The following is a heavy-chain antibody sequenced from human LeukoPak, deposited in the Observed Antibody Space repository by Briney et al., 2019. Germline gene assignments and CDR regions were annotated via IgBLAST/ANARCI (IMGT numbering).Heavy chain of an antibody. D-gene: IGHD2-8*01. V-gene: IGHV4-59*08. CDR3: ARHYVFVYGGSSFDY. J-gene: IGHJ4*02. CDR1: GGSISGYY. Sequence: KASETLSFTCTVSGGSISGYYWSWIRQPPGKGLEWIGYIYYSGSTNYSPSLKSRITISVDTSKNQFSLKLSSVTAADTAVYYCARHYVFVYGGSSFDYWGQGTLVTVSS. CDR2: IYYSGST.